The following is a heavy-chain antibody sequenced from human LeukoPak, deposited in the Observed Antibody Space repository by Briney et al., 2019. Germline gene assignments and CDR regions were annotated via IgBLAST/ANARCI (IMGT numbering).Heavy chain of an antibody. D-gene: IGHD3-3*01. CDR3: ARSAATYYDFWSGYTTLGLASYNWFDP. CDR1: GYTFTSYY. CDR2: INPSGGST. Sequence: ASVKVSCKASGYTFTSYYMHWVRQAPGQGLEWMGIINPSGGSTSYAQKFQGRVTMTRDTSTSTVYMELSSLRSEDTAVYYCARSAATYYDFWSGYTTLGLASYNWFDPWGQGTLVTVSS. V-gene: IGHV1-46*03. J-gene: IGHJ5*02.